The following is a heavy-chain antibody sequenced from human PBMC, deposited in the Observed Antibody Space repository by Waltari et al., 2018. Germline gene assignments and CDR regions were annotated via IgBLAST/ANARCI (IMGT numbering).Heavy chain of an antibody. D-gene: IGHD2-21*02. V-gene: IGHV1-2*02. J-gene: IGHJ4*02. CDR3: AREYCGGDCRLFDY. CDR1: SDAVTGHY. CDR2: VNPNGGGT. Sequence: LVQSGAEVMKPGASLRVSCKASSDAVTGHYIHWLRQAPGQGLEWMGWVNPNGGGTNYAQRFAGRITVTWDASITTAYMEFSRLTSGDTAVYFCAREYCGGDCRLFDYWGQGTPVTVSS.